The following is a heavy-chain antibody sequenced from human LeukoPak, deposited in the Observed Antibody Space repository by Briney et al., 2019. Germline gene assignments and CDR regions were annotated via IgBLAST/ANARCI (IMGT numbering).Heavy chain of an antibody. D-gene: IGHD3-10*01. J-gene: IGHJ4*02. CDR2: INPGNGDT. CDR1: GYTFTTYA. V-gene: IGHV1-3*01. CDR3: AREFVYGTGSYYPGF. Sequence: ASVKVSFKASGYTFTTYAMHWVRQAPGQRLEWMGGINPGNGDTKYSQKFQGRVTISRDTSASTAYMELSSLRSEDTAVYYCAREFVYGTGSYYPGFWGQGTLVTVSS.